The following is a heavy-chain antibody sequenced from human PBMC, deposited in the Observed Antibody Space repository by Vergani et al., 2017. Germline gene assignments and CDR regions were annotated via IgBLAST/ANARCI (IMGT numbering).Heavy chain of an antibody. CDR2: IRSKAYGGTT. V-gene: IGHV3-49*05. CDR1: GFTFGDYA. J-gene: IGHJ6*02. Sequence: EVQLVESGGGLVKPGRSLRLSCTASGFTFGDYAMSWFRQAPGKGLEWVGFIRSKAYGGTTEYAASVKGRFTISRDDSKSIAYLQMNSLKTEDTAVYYCTRDRRYCSGGSCYPRRYYYYGIDVWGQGTTVTVSS. D-gene: IGHD2-15*01. CDR3: TRDRRYCSGGSCYPRRYYYYGIDV.